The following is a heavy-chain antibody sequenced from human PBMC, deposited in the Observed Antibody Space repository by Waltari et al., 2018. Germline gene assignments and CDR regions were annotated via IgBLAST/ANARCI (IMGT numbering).Heavy chain of an antibody. CDR2: LSAGAEGA. CDR1: GFTFNNYA. D-gene: IGHD6-6*01. J-gene: IGHJ5*02. CDR3: ARGRASGLVDWFDP. V-gene: IGHV3-23*01. Sequence: EVQLLESGGGLVQPGGSLRLSCAASGFTFNNYAMMWVRQAPGTGLEWIASLSAGAEGAYYADSVRGRFTISRDYSQNTLFLQMSGLRVDDSGTYYCARGRASGLVDWFDPWGRGTLVTVSS.